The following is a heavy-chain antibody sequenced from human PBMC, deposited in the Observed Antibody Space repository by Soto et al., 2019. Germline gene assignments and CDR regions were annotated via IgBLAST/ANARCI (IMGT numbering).Heavy chain of an antibody. Sequence: ASVEVSCKXSGYTFTGYYMHWVRQAPGQGLEWMGWINPNSGGTNYAQKFQGRVTMTRDTSISTAYMELSRLRSDDTAVYYCASGQYQLLYYYYYGMDVWGQGTTVTVS. CDR1: GYTFTGYY. D-gene: IGHD2-2*01. CDR3: ASGQYQLLYYYYYGMDV. J-gene: IGHJ6*02. CDR2: INPNSGGT. V-gene: IGHV1-2*02.